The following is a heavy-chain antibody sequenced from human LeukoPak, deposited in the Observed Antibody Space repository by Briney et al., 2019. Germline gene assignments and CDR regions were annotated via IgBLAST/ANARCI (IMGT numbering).Heavy chain of an antibody. D-gene: IGHD2-15*01. Sequence: SETLSLTCTVSGGSISSSSYYWGWIRQPPGKGLEWIGSIYYSGSIYYNPSLQSRVTISVDTSKNQFYLKLMSVTAADTAVYDCARLALIWRSYYYMDVWGKGTTVTVSS. V-gene: IGHV4-39*01. CDR3: ARLALIWRSYYYMDV. CDR2: IYYSGSI. CDR1: GGSISSSSYY. J-gene: IGHJ6*03.